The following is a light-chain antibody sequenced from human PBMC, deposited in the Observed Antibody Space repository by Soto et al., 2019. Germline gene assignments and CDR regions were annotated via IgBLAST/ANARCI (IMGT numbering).Light chain of an antibody. CDR3: QQYNNWWT. Sequence: EIEMTQSPATLSLSPGEGATLSCRASQSVSSYLDWYQQKPGQAPRLLIYDASNRATGIPARFSGSGSGTDFTLTISSLEPEDFAVYYCQQYNNWWTFGQGTKVDIK. CDR2: DAS. J-gene: IGKJ1*01. CDR1: QSVSSY. V-gene: IGKV3-11*01.